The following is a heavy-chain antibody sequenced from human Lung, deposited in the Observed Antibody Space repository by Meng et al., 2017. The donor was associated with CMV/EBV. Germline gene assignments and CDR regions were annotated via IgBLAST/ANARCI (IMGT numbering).Heavy chain of an antibody. CDR3: EREGYYYDTGNYNYYFDH. J-gene: IGHJ4*02. D-gene: IGHD3-10*01. CDR1: RFTFSSYS. Sequence: GESLKISCAASRFTFSSYSMNWVRQAPGKGLEWVSSISSSSSYIYYADSVKGQFTISRDNAKSSLYLQMNRLRAEDTGVYYWEREGYYYDTGNYNYYFDHWGQGTLVTVSS. CDR2: ISSSSSYI. V-gene: IGHV3-21*01.